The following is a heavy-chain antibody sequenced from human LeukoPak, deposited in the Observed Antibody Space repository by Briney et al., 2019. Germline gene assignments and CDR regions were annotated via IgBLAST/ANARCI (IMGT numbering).Heavy chain of an antibody. V-gene: IGHV3-33*08. Sequence: PGRSLRLSCAASGFTFSSYAMHWVRQAPGKGLEWVAVIWYDGSNKYYADSVKGRFTISRDNSKNTLYLQMNSLRAEDTAVYYCARDLRYSSGYWGQGTLVTVSS. J-gene: IGHJ4*02. CDR2: IWYDGSNK. D-gene: IGHD6-19*01. CDR3: ARDLRYSSGY. CDR1: GFTFSSYA.